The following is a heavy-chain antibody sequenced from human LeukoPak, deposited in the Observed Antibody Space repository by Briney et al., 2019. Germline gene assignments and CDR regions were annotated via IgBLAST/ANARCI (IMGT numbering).Heavy chain of an antibody. Sequence: GGSLRLSCAASGFTFSSYGMHWVRQAPGKGLEWVAVISYNGSNKYYADSVKGRFTISRDNSKNTLYLQMNSLRAEDTAVYYCAKSAYYDILTGYYFPGMDVWGQGTTVTVSS. CDR2: ISYNGSNK. D-gene: IGHD3-9*01. J-gene: IGHJ6*02. V-gene: IGHV3-30*18. CDR3: AKSAYYDILTGYYFPGMDV. CDR1: GFTFSSYG.